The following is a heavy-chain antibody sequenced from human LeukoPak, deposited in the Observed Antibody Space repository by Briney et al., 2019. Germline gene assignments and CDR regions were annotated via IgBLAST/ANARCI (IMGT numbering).Heavy chain of an antibody. J-gene: IGHJ4*02. D-gene: IGHD4-17*01. CDR3: ARGYGDYMRPPAH. V-gene: IGHV1-3*01. CDR1: GYTFTSYA. CDR2: INAGNGNT. Sequence: ASVKVSCKASGYTFTSYAMHWVRQAPGQRLEWMGWINAGNGNTKYSQKFQGRVTITRDTSASTAYMELSSLRSEDTAVYYCARGYGDYMRPPAHWGQGTLVTVSS.